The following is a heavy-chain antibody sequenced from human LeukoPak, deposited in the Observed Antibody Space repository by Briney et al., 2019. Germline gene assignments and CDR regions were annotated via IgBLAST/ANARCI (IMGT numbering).Heavy chain of an antibody. CDR2: ISYDGSNT. CDR1: GFTFSSYG. CDR3: AKGPGYSSGWYLPPYYYYYGMDV. Sequence: GGSLRLSCAASGFTFSSYGMHWVRQAPGKGLEWVAVISYDGSNTYYADSVKGRFTISRDNSKNTLYLQMNSLRAEDTAVYYCAKGPGYSSGWYLPPYYYYYGMDVWGQGTTVTVSS. J-gene: IGHJ6*02. D-gene: IGHD6-19*01. V-gene: IGHV3-30*18.